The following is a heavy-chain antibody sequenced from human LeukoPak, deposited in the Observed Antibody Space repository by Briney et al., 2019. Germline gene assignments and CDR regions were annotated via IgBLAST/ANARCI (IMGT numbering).Heavy chain of an antibody. CDR1: GGSFSGYY. Sequence: PSETLSLTCAVYGGSFSGYYWSWIRQPPGKGLEWIGEINHSGSTNYNPSLKSRVTISVGTSKNQFSLKLSSVTAADTAVYYCARGRIRYSSGWYYFDYWGQGTLVTVSS. D-gene: IGHD6-19*01. V-gene: IGHV4-34*01. J-gene: IGHJ4*02. CDR2: INHSGST. CDR3: ARGRIRYSSGWYYFDY.